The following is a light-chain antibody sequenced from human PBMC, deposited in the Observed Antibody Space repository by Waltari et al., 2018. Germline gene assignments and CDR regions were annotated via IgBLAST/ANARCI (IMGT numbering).Light chain of an antibody. Sequence: IQMTQSPSALSASVGDGVTISCRASQNIYSNLAWYQQKPGKAPKLLIYAASSLQSGIPSRFSGSGSGTDFTLTISSLQPEDSAAYYCQHYYDNPPTFGQGTKVEIK. CDR1: QNIYSN. V-gene: IGKV1-6*01. CDR3: QHYYDNPPT. CDR2: AAS. J-gene: IGKJ1*01.